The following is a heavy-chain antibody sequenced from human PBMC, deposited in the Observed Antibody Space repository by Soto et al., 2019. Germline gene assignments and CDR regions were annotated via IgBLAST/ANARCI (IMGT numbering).Heavy chain of an antibody. CDR2: IIPIFGTA. Sequence: ASVKVSCKASGGTFSSYAISWVRQAPGQGLEWMGGIIPIFGTANYAQKFQGRVTITADESTSTAYMELSSLRSEDTAVYYCARVQQWLAVGDWFDPWGQGTLVTVSS. D-gene: IGHD6-19*01. CDR1: GGTFSSYA. J-gene: IGHJ5*02. V-gene: IGHV1-69*13. CDR3: ARVQQWLAVGDWFDP.